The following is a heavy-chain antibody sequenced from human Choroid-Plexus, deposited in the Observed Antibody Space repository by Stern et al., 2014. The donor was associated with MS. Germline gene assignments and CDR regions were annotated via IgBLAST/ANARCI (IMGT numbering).Heavy chain of an antibody. CDR1: GFTFSNFG. CDR2: ISYDGSYK. J-gene: IGHJ4*02. Sequence: QLQLVQSGGGVAQPGRPLILSCAASGFTFSNFGMHWVRQAPGKGLEWVGLISYDGSYKYYADSVKGRFTIFRDNSKNTLYMHMNSLRAEDTAVYYCAKDRQWSTYFFDYWGQGSLVTVSS. D-gene: IGHD2-15*01. V-gene: IGHV3-30*18. CDR3: AKDRQWSTYFFDY.